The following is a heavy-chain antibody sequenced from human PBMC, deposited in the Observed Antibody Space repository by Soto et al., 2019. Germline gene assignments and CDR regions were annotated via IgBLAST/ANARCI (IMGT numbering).Heavy chain of an antibody. D-gene: IGHD3-10*01. J-gene: IGHJ4*02. CDR3: AKGRGGSGSLTPRVDL. V-gene: IGHV3-23*01. Sequence: EVQLLESGGGLVQPGGSLRLSCAASGFTFNNYAMTWVRQAPGKGLEWVSAISGGGDTTSYADSVKGPFTVSRDGSKNTLYLQMSSLRAEDTALYYCAKGRGGSGSLTPRVDLWGQGTLFTVSS. CDR1: GFTFNNYA. CDR2: ISGGGDTT.